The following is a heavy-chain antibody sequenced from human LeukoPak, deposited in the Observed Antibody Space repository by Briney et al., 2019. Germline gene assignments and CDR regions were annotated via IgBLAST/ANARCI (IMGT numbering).Heavy chain of an antibody. CDR2: ITSSSSYI. V-gene: IGHV3-21*01. CDR3: ARDPYSGNYGDYYYYMDV. CDR1: GFTFNTYN. D-gene: IGHD1-26*01. J-gene: IGHJ6*03. Sequence: GGSLRLSCAASGFTFNTYNMNWVRQAPGKGLEWVSSITSSSSYIYYADSVKGRFTISRDNAKSSLYLQMNSLRDEDTAVYYCARDPYSGNYGDYYYYMDVWGKGTTVTISS.